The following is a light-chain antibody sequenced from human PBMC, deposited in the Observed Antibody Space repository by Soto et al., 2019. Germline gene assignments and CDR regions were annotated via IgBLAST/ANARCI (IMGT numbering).Light chain of an antibody. Sequence: QSVLTQPASVSGSPGQSITISCTGTSSDVGGYSYISWYQHNPGRAPKLMIYDVSNRPSGVSDRFSGSKSGNTASLTISKLQAEYEADYYCSSYTTSSTYVFGSGTKVTVL. V-gene: IGLV2-14*03. CDR2: DVS. CDR1: SSDVGGYSY. J-gene: IGLJ1*01. CDR3: SSYTTSSTYV.